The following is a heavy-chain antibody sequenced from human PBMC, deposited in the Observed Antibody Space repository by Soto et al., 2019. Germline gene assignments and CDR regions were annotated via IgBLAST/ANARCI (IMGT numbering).Heavy chain of an antibody. V-gene: IGHV1-69*13. CDR2: IIPIFGTA. CDR1: GGTFSSYA. J-gene: IGHJ3*02. D-gene: IGHD4-17*01. Sequence: SVKVSCKASGGTFSSYAISWVRQAPGQGLEWMGGIIPIFGTANYAQKFQGRVTITADESTSTAYMELSSLRSEDTAVYYCARDPDYGGNSGGSDAFDIWGQGTMVTVS. CDR3: ARDPDYGGNSGGSDAFDI.